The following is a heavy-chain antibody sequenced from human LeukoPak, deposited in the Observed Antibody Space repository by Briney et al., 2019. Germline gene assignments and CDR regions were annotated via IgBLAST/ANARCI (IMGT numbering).Heavy chain of an antibody. CDR1: GGSFSGYY. J-gene: IGHJ6*02. CDR3: ARSYSSSDHYYYYGMDV. CDR2: INHSGST. D-gene: IGHD6-13*01. V-gene: IGHV4-34*01. Sequence: TSETLSLTCAVYGGSFSGYYWSWIRQPPGKGLEWIGEINHSGSTNYNPSLKSRVTISVDTSKNRFSLKLSSVTAADTAMYYCARSYSSSDHYYYYGMDVWGQGTTVTVSS.